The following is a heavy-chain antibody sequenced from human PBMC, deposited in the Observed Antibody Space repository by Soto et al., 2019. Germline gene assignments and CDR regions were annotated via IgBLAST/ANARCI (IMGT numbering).Heavy chain of an antibody. CDR1: GFTFSSYW. CDR3: ARGPLVVVVAATVRGMDV. Sequence: GGSLRLSCAASGFTFSSYWMHWVRQAPGKGLVWVSRINSDGSSTSYADSVKGRFTISRDNAKNTLYLQMNSLRAEDTAVYYCARGPLVVVVAATVRGMDVWGQGTTVTVSS. D-gene: IGHD2-15*01. J-gene: IGHJ6*02. V-gene: IGHV3-74*01. CDR2: INSDGSST.